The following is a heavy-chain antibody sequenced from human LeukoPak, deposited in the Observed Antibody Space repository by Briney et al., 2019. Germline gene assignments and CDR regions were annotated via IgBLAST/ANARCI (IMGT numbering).Heavy chain of an antibody. V-gene: IGHV3-30-3*02. D-gene: IGHD2-2*01. Sequence: GGSLRLSCAASGFTFSTYAMHWVRQAPGKGLEWVAVISYDGSNKYYADSVKGRFTISRDNSQNTLYLQMNSLRAEDTAVYYCAKSQAAVPTATQYLDVWGKGTTVTVSS. CDR3: AKSQAAVPTATQYLDV. J-gene: IGHJ6*03. CDR1: GFTFSTYA. CDR2: ISYDGSNK.